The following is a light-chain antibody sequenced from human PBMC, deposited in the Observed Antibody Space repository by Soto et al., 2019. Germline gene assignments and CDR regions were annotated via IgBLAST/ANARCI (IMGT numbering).Light chain of an antibody. CDR2: GAS. CDR3: QQYNTWPPLT. V-gene: IGKV3-15*01. J-gene: IGKJ4*01. Sequence: EVVMTQSRATLSVSPGDRVTFSCRASQTVSTHVAWYQQKPGQPPRLLIYGASTRATGVPARFSGGGSGTEFTLTINSLESADFAVYYCQQYNTWPPLTFGGGTKVEIK. CDR1: QTVSTH.